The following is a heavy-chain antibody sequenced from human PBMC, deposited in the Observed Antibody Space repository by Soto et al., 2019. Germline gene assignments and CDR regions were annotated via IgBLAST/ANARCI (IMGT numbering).Heavy chain of an antibody. V-gene: IGHV4-31*03. CDR2: IYYSGST. D-gene: IGHD2-15*01. CDR1: GGSIIDSGSFY. Sequence: QVQMQESGPGLVKPSQTLYRTCSVSGGSIIDSGSFYWNWIRQHPGKGLEWIGYIYYSGSTYYNRSLKSRATISLDTSKNQFSLKLTSVTAADTAIYYCARGEVVASNWFDPWGQGTLVTVSS. CDR3: ARGEVVASNWFDP. J-gene: IGHJ5*02.